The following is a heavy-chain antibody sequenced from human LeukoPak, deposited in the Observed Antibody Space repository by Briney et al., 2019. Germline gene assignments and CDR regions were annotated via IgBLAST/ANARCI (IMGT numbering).Heavy chain of an antibody. CDR1: GFTFRSYG. Sequence: GGSLRLSCAASGFTFRSYGMQWVRPAPGKGLAWVAFIRYDGSNKYYADSVKGRFTISRDNSKNTLYLQMNSLRAEDTAVYYCAREGRRAFDAFDIWGQGTMVTVSS. D-gene: IGHD3-10*01. CDR2: IRYDGSNK. V-gene: IGHV3-30*02. CDR3: AREGRRAFDAFDI. J-gene: IGHJ3*02.